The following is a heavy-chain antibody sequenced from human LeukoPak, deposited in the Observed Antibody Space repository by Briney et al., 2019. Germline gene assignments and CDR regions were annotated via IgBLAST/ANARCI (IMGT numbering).Heavy chain of an antibody. CDR2: IYYSGST. CDR1: RFTFSDYY. V-gene: IGHV4-59*01. Sequence: KPGGSLRLSCVASRFTFSDYYMSWIRQPPGKGLEWIGYIYYSGSTNYNPSLKSRVTISVDTSKNQFSLKLSSVTAADTAVYYCAREGTTVTHFDYWGQGTLVTVSS. J-gene: IGHJ4*02. D-gene: IGHD4-17*01. CDR3: AREGTTVTHFDY.